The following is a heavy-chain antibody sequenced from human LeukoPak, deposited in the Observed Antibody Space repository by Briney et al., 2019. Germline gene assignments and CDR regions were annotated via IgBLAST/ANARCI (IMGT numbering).Heavy chain of an antibody. D-gene: IGHD5-12*01. Sequence: PSETLSLTCAVYGGSFSGYYWSWIRQPPGKGLEWIGEINHSGSTNYNPSLKSRVTISVDTSKNQFSLNMRSVTAADAGMYYCAREDIAGRVTTILPYWGQGTPVTVSS. CDR2: INHSGST. CDR3: AREDIAGRVTTILPY. J-gene: IGHJ4*02. V-gene: IGHV4-34*01. CDR1: GGSFSGYY.